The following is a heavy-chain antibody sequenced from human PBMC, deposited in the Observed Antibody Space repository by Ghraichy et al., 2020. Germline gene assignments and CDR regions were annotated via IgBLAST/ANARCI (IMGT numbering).Heavy chain of an antibody. V-gene: IGHV4-34*01. CDR2: INHSGST. D-gene: IGHD3-10*01. Sequence: SETLSLTCAVYGGSFSGYYWSWIRQPPGKGLEWIGEINHSGSTNYNPSLKSRVTISVDTSKNQFSLKLSSVTAADTAVYYCARAGSYYKYYYYGMDVWGQGTTVTVSS. J-gene: IGHJ6*02. CDR1: GGSFSGYY. CDR3: ARAGSYYKYYYYGMDV.